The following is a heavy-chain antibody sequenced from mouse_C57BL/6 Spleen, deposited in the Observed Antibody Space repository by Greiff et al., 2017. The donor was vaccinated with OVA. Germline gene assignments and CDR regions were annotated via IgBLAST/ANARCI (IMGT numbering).Heavy chain of an antibody. CDR3: AKDWDYFDD. D-gene: IGHD4-1*01. CDR2: INPSTGGT. Sequence: EVQLMESGPELVKPGASVKLSCKASGYSFTGYYMNWVKQSPEKSLEWIGEINPSTGGTTYNQKFKAKATLTVDKSSSTAYMQLKSLTSEDSAVYYCAKDWDYFDDWGQGTTLTVSS. V-gene: IGHV1-42*01. J-gene: IGHJ2*01. CDR1: GYSFTGYY.